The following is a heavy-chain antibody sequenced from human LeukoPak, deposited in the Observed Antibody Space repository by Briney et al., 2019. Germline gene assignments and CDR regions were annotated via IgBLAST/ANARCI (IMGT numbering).Heavy chain of an antibody. CDR1: GGSISSYY. CDR2: IYYSGST. CDR3: ARVSLEWLAHETLNWFDP. V-gene: IGHV4-59*01. Sequence: PSETLSLTCTVSGGSISSYYWSWIRQPPGKGLEWIGYIYYSGSTNYNPSLKSRVTISVDTSKNQFSLTLSSVTAADTAVYYCARVSLEWLAHETLNWFDPWGQGTLVTVSS. D-gene: IGHD3-3*01. J-gene: IGHJ5*02.